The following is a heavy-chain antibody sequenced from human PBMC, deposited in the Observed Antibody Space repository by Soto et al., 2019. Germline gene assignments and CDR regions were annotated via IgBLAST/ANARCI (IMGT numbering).Heavy chain of an antibody. CDR3: ARDQGGYCSGGSCYREYYYYGMDV. CDR1: GGSISSYS. CDR2: IYYSGST. J-gene: IGHJ6*02. D-gene: IGHD2-15*01. V-gene: IGHV4-59*01. Sequence: QVQLQESGPGLVKPSETLSLTCTVSGGSISSYSWNWIRQPPGKGLEWIGYIYYSGSTNYNPSLKSRVTRSVDTSKNQFSLKLSSVTAADTAVYYCARDQGGYCSGGSCYREYYYYGMDVWGQGTTVTVSS.